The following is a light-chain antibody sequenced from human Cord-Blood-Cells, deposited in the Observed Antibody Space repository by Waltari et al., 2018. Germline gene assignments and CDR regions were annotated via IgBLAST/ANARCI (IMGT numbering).Light chain of an antibody. CDR2: KVS. CDR3: MQGTHWPWT. Sequence: DVMTQSPLSLPVTLGQPATTSCRSSQSLVYSDGNTYLNWFQQRPGQSPRRLIYKVSSRDSGVPDRFSGSGSGTDFTLKISRVEAEDFGVYYCMQGTHWPWTFGQGTKVEIK. CDR1: QSLVYSDGNTY. V-gene: IGKV2-30*01. J-gene: IGKJ1*01.